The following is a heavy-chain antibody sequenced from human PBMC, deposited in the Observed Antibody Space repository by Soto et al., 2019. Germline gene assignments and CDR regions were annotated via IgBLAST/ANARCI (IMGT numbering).Heavy chain of an antibody. V-gene: IGHV1-18*01. CDR1: GYTFTSYG. J-gene: IGHJ5*02. CDR3: AHQDYGDGLCWFDP. D-gene: IGHD4-17*01. Sequence: ASVKVSCKASGYTFTSYGISWVRQAPGQGLEWMGWISAYNGNTNYAQKLQGRVTMTTDTSTSTAYMELRSLRSDDTAVYYCAHQDYGDGLCWFDPWGQGTLVTVSS. CDR2: ISAYNGNT.